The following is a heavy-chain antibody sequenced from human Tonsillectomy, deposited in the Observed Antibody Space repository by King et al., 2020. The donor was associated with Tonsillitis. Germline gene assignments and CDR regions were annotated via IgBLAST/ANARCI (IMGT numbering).Heavy chain of an antibody. V-gene: IGHV3-9*01. Sequence: VQLVESGGGLVQPGRSLRLSCAASGFTFGNYAMHWVRHAPGKGLEWVSGIPWNSDNIGYADSVKGRFTISRDNAKNSLYLQMNNLRAEDTALYYCAKRFSGYYYFDYWGPGTPVTVS. J-gene: IGHJ4*02. CDR1: GFTFGNYA. D-gene: IGHD3-22*01. CDR3: AKRFSGYYYFDY. CDR2: IPWNSDNI.